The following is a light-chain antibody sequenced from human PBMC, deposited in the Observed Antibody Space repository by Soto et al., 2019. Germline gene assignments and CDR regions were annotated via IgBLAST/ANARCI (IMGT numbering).Light chain of an antibody. CDR3: QHRINWPT. J-gene: IGKJ5*01. Sequence: EIVLTQSPATLSLSPGERATLSCRANQSISSYLAWYQQKPGQAPRLLIFDASNRATGIPARFSGSGSGTDFTLTINSLEPEAFALYYCQHRINWPTFGQGTRLEIK. CDR1: QSISSY. CDR2: DAS. V-gene: IGKV3-11*01.